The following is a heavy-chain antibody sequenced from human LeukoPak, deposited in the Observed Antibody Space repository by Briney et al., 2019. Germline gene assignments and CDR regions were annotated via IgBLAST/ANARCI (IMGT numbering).Heavy chain of an antibody. J-gene: IGHJ4*02. V-gene: IGHV1-18*01. CDR2: MNPNSGNT. Sequence: ASVKVSCKASGYTFTSYDINWVRQATGQGLEWMGWMNPNSGNTNYAQKLQGRVTMTTDTSTSTAYMELRSLRSDDTAVYYCARERPRYYGDYVPYFDYWGQGTLVTVSS. D-gene: IGHD4-17*01. CDR3: ARERPRYYGDYVPYFDY. CDR1: GYTFTSYD.